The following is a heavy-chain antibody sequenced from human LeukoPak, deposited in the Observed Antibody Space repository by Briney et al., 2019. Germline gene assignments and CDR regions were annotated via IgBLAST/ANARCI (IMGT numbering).Heavy chain of an antibody. CDR2: IKQDGSEK. D-gene: IGHD3-16*01. CDR1: GFTFSSYW. Sequence: GGSLRLSCAASGFTFSSYWMSWVRQAPGKGLEWVANIKQDGSEKYYVDSVRGRFTMSRDNAKNSLYLQLNSLRAEDTAVYYCARLGEKADFDYWGQGTLVTVSS. CDR3: ARLGEKADFDY. V-gene: IGHV3-7*01. J-gene: IGHJ4*02.